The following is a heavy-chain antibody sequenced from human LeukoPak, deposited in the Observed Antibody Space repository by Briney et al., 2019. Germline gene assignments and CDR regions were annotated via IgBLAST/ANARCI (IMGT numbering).Heavy chain of an antibody. CDR2: IYYSGST. CDR1: DGSINSYY. Sequence: KPSETLSLTCTVSDGSINSYYWSWIRQPPGKGLEWIGYIYYSGSTNYNPSLRSRLTISVDTSKNQFSLKLSFVTAADTAVYYCARHLGRGFDYWGQGIPVTVSS. J-gene: IGHJ4*02. V-gene: IGHV4-59*08. CDR3: ARHLGRGFDY.